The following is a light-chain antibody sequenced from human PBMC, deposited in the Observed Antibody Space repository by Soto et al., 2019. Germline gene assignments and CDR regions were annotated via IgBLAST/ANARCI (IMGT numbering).Light chain of an antibody. CDR2: KVS. Sequence: DVVMTQSPLSLPVTLGQPASISCRSSQSLVYSDGNTSLNWFQQRPGQSPRRLIYKVSNRDSGVPDRFSGSGSGTDFTLKISRVEAEDVGVYYCMQGTHWPRTFGQGTKV. CDR1: QSLVYSDGNTS. CDR3: MQGTHWPRT. V-gene: IGKV2-30*01. J-gene: IGKJ1*01.